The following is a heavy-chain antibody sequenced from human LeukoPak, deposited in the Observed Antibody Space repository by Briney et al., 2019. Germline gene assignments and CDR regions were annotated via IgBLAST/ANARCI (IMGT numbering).Heavy chain of an antibody. D-gene: IGHD1-26*01. V-gene: IGHV4-61*02. Sequence: SATLSLTCTVSGDSISRGAYYWSWIRQPAGKGLEWIGRIYTSGSTNYNPSLKSRVTMSVDTSKNQFSLKLSSVTAADTAVYYCASSNHEWELLPMGHWGQGTLVTVSS. J-gene: IGHJ4*02. CDR1: GDSISRGAYY. CDR2: IYTSGST. CDR3: ASSNHEWELLPMGH.